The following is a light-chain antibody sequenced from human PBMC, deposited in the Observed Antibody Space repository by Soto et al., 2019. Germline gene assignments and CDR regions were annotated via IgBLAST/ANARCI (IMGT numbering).Light chain of an antibody. CDR3: MLYMGSGLVV. Sequence: QAVVTQEPAFSVSPGETVTLTCGLTSDSVTASHYPSWYQLTPGQAPRMLIYTTYILSSRVPDRFSGSILGSKAVLTITGAQADDESDYYCMLYMGSGLVVFGDGTKVTVL. CDR1: SDSVTASHY. V-gene: IGLV8-61*01. J-gene: IGLJ2*01. CDR2: TTY.